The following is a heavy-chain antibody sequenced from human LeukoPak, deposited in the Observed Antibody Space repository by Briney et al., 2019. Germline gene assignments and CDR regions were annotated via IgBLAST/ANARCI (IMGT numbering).Heavy chain of an antibody. D-gene: IGHD4-17*01. Sequence: PGGSLRLSCAASGFPFSSYAMSWVRQPPVQGLECISTISDSFRITDDADSVKGRFTISRDNSKNTLYLQMNTLRAEDTAVYYCAKRHGDYFDYWGQGTLVTVSS. V-gene: IGHV3-23*01. CDR2: ISDSFRIT. CDR1: GFPFSSYA. J-gene: IGHJ4*02. CDR3: AKRHGDYFDY.